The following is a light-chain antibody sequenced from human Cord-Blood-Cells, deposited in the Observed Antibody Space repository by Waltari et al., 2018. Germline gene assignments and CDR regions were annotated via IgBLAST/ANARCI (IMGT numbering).Light chain of an antibody. CDR3: QQSYSTPLA. J-gene: IGKJ4*01. V-gene: IGKV1-39*01. CDR2: AAS. CDR1: QSISSY. Sequence: DIQTTQSPPSLSASVGVRVTITCRASQSISSYLNWYQQKPGKAPKLRIYAASRLQSGVPSRFSGSGSGTDVTLTISSLQPEDVATYYCQQSYSTPLAFGGGTKVEIK.